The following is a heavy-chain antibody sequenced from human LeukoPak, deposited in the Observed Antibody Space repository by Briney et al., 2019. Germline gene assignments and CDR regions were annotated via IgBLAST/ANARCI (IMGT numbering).Heavy chain of an antibody. J-gene: IGHJ4*02. Sequence: SETLSLTCTVSGGSISRSRYYWGWIRQPPGKGLEWIGSIYYSGSTYSNPSLQSRVTISVDTSKNQFSLKLSSVTAADTAVYYCARRLGGSGSYYYWGQGTLVTVSS. D-gene: IGHD3-10*01. CDR1: GGSISRSRYY. CDR3: ARRLGGSGSYYY. V-gene: IGHV4-39*01. CDR2: IYYSGST.